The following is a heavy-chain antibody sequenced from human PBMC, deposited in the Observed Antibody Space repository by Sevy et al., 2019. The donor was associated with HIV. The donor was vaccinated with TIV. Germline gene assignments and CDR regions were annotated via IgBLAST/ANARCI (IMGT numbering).Heavy chain of an antibody. D-gene: IGHD6-13*01. CDR2: ISYDGSNK. CDR1: GFTFSSYG. V-gene: IGHV3-30*18. J-gene: IGHJ6*02. Sequence: GGSLRLSCAASGFTFSSYGMHWVRQAPGKGLEWVAVISYDGSNKYKADSVKGGFTIYRDNAKNTLYLQMNSLRAEDTAVYYCAKDAYSSSWYGLYYYYYGMDVWGQGTTVTVSS. CDR3: AKDAYSSSWYGLYYYYYGMDV.